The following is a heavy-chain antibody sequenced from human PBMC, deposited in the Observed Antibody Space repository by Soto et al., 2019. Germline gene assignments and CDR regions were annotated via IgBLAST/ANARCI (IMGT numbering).Heavy chain of an antibody. D-gene: IGHD2-15*01. CDR2: IYYSGST. CDR3: ARQRSVVVTPRWFDP. CDR1: GGSISSGNYY. J-gene: IGHJ5*02. Sequence: SETLSLTCTVSGGSISSGNYYWCWVRQPPGKGLEWIGFIYYSGSTNYSTSLKSRVTISVDKSKNQFSLKLSSVTAADTAVYYCARQRSVVVTPRWFDPWRQGTLVTVSS. V-gene: IGHV4-61*05.